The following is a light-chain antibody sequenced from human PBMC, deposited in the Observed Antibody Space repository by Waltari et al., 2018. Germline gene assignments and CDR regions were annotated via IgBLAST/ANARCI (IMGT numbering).Light chain of an antibody. V-gene: IGKV2-30*02. CDR1: QSLVHSDGNTY. J-gene: IGKJ1*01. Sequence: DVVMTQSPLSLPVTLGQPASISCSSSQSLVHSDGNTYLNWFHQRPGQSPRHLIYKVSNRDSGVPDRFSGSGSGTDFTLKISRVEAEDVGVYYCMQGTHWPWTFGQGTKVEIK. CDR2: KVS. CDR3: MQGTHWPWT.